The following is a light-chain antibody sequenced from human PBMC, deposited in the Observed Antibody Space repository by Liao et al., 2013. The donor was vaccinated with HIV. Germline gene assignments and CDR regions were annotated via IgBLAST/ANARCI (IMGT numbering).Light chain of an antibody. CDR3: QVWDSSSDHYV. CDR1: NIGTKR. Sequence: SYELTQPPSVSVAPGTTATITCGGINIGTKRVHWYQHKPGQAPVTVISYDSDRPSGIPERFSGSNSGNTATLTINRVEAGDEADYFCQVWDSSSDHYVFGSGTKVTVL. CDR2: YDS. V-gene: IGLV3-21*01. J-gene: IGLJ1*01.